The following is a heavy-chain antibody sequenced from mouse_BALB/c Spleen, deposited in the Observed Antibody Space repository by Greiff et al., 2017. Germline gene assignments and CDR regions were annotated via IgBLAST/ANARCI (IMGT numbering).Heavy chain of an antibody. V-gene: IGHV2-6-7*01. CDR3: ARDQNDGYYAWFAY. CDR2: IWGDGST. J-gene: IGHJ3*01. CDR1: GFSLTGYG. D-gene: IGHD2-3*01. Sequence: VQLQESGPGLVAPSQSLSITCTVSGFSLTGYGVNWVRQPPGKGLEWLGMIWGDGSTDYNSALKSRLSISKDNSKSQVFLKMNSLQTDDTARYYCARDQNDGYYAWFAYWGQGTLVTVSA.